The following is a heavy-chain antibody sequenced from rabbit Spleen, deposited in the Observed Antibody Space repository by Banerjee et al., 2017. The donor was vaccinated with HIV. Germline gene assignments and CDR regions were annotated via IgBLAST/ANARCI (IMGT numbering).Heavy chain of an antibody. D-gene: IGHD1-1*01. CDR2: IEPIFGNT. CDR1: GFDFSNYG. CDR3: ARDLTSVVGWNFNL. J-gene: IGHJ4*01. Sequence: QELLVESGGGLVQPGGSLKLSCKASGFDFSNYGVSWVRQAPGKGLEWVGYIEPIFGNTYYASWVNGRFTISRENTQNTVSLQMNSLTAADTATYFCARDLTSVVGWNFNLWGPGTLVTVS. V-gene: IGHV1S47*01.